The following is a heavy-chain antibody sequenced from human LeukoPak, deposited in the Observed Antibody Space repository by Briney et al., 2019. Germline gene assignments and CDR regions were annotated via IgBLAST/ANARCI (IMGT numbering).Heavy chain of an antibody. V-gene: IGHV1-2*02. D-gene: IGHD5/OR15-5a*01. Sequence: ASVKVSCTASGHAFSDFYFNWVRQAPGRGLEWVGWINPHSRATHYAQRFRGRVTMEASISTGYMELNSLTSDDTAVYYCVTTSVTHTRDPWGQGTLVTVSS. CDR3: VTTSVTHTRDP. CDR2: INPHSRAT. CDR1: GHAFSDFY. J-gene: IGHJ5*02.